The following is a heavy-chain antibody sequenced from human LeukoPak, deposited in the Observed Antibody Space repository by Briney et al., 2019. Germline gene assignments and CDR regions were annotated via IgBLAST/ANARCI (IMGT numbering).Heavy chain of an antibody. CDR1: GFTFNSYS. CDR2: ISSGSSYM. J-gene: IGHJ4*02. Sequence: GGSLRLSCAASGFTFNSYSMNWARQAPGKGLEWVSSISSGSSYMYYADSVKGRFTISRDNAKNSLYLQMNSLRAEDTAVYYCAKESNPGFDYWGQGTLVTVSS. V-gene: IGHV3-21*01. CDR3: AKESNPGFDY.